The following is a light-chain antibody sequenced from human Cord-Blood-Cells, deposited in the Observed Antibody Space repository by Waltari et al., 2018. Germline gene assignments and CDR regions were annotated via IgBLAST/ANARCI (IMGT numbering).Light chain of an antibody. CDR2: GAS. V-gene: IGKV3-20*01. CDR3: QQYGSSPFT. CDR1: QSVSSSY. J-gene: IGKJ3*01. Sequence: EIVLTQSPGTLSLSPGERATLSCRPSQSVSSSYLAWYQQKPGQAPRLLIYGASSRATGIPDRFSGSGSGTDFTLTISRLEPEDVAVYYCQQYGSSPFTFGPGTKVDIK.